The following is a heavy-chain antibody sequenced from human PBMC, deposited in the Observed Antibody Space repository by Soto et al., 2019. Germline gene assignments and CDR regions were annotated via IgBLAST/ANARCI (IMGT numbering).Heavy chain of an antibody. CDR1: GGSISSSSYY. J-gene: IGHJ4*02. CDR3: ARLKGYYDRSGYYFDY. CDR2: IYYSGNT. V-gene: IGHV4-39*01. D-gene: IGHD3-22*01. Sequence: QLQLQESGPGLVKPSETLSLTCTVSGGSISSSSYYWGWIRQPPGKGLEWIGSIYYSGNTYYKPSLKSRVTISVDTSKNQFSLKLSSVTAAYTAVYYCARLKGYYDRSGYYFDYWGQGTLVTVSS.